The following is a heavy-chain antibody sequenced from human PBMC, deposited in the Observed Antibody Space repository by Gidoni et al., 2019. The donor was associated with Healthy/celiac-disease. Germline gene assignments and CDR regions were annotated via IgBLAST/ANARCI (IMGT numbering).Heavy chain of an antibody. Sequence: QVQLQESGPGLVKPSETLSLTCTVSGGSISSYYWSWIRQPPGKGLEWMGYIYYSGSTNYDPSLKSRVTISVDTSKNQFSLKLSSVTAADTAVYYCARGVAARDYYGMDVWGQGTTVTVSS. V-gene: IGHV4-59*01. J-gene: IGHJ6*02. D-gene: IGHD6-6*01. CDR3: ARGVAARDYYGMDV. CDR2: IYYSGST. CDR1: GGSISSYY.